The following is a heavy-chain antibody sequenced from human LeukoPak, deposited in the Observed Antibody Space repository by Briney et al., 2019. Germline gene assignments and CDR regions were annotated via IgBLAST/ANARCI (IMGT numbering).Heavy chain of an antibody. J-gene: IGHJ4*02. D-gene: IGHD3-10*01. CDR2: IRSKAYGGTT. CDR3: TRNLSWFGELDY. CDR1: GFTFGDHA. Sequence: GGSLRLSCTASGFTFGDHAMSWVRQAPGKGLEWVGFIRSKAYGGTTEYAASVKGRFTISRDDSKSIAYLQMNSLKTEDTAVYYCTRNLSWFGELDYWGQGTLVTVSS. V-gene: IGHV3-49*04.